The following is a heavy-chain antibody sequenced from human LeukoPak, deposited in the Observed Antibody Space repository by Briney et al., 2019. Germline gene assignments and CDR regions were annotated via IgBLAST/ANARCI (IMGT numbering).Heavy chain of an antibody. CDR2: IYPGDSDT. CDR3: ARVVYDILTGYPPFDY. D-gene: IGHD3-9*01. Sequence: GESLKISCKGSGYSFTSYWIGWVRQMPGKGLEWMGIIYPGDSDTRYSPSFQGQVTISADKSISTAYLQWSSLKASDTAMYYCARVVYDILTGYPPFDYWGQGTLVTVSS. CDR1: GYSFTSYW. V-gene: IGHV5-51*01. J-gene: IGHJ4*02.